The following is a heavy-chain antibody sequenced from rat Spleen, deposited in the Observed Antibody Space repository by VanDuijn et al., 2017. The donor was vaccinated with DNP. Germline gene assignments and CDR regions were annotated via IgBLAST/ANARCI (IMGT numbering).Heavy chain of an antibody. D-gene: IGHD1-11*01. V-gene: IGHV2-30*01. J-gene: IGHJ2*01. Sequence: QVQLKESGPGLVQPSQTLSLTCTVSGFSLTSYNVPWVRQPTGKGLEWMGIIWTGGSTDYNSALKSRLSISRDTSKSQVFLKMNSLQTEDIATYYCARGNYGGYDYWGQGVMVTVSS. CDR1: GFSLTSYN. CDR2: IWTGGST. CDR3: ARGNYGGYDY.